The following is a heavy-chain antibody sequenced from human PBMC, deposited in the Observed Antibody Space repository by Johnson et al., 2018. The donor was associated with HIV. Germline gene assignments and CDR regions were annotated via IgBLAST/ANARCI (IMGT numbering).Heavy chain of an antibody. J-gene: IGHJ3*01. V-gene: IGHV3-11*04. CDR3: AKKLYPIDAFDS. D-gene: IGHD3-16*02. Sequence: VQLVESGGDLVKPGGSLRLSCVASGFVFSDSHMSWIRQAPGKGLEWISYVSSGGSTIYYADSVKGRFTFSRDNAKNSLYLQMNSLRAEDTAVYYCAKKLYPIDAFDSWGQGTVVTVSS. CDR1: GFVFSDSH. CDR2: VSSGGSTI.